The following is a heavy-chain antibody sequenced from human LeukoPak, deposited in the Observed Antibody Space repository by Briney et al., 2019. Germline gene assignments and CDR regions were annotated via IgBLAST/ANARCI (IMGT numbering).Heavy chain of an antibody. Sequence: SETLSLTCTVSGGSISSGGYYWSWIRQHPGKGLEWIGYIYYSGSTYYNPSLKSRVTISVDTSKNQFSLKLSSVTAADTAVYYCARFRRADYDFWSGEFNWFDPWGQGTLVTASS. V-gene: IGHV4-31*03. CDR1: GGSISSGGYY. J-gene: IGHJ5*02. CDR3: ARFRRADYDFWSGEFNWFDP. CDR2: IYYSGST. D-gene: IGHD3-3*01.